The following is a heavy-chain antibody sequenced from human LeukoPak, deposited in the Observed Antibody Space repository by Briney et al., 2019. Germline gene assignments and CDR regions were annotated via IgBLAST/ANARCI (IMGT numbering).Heavy chain of an antibody. Sequence: PSETLSLTCAVYGGSFSGYYWSWIRQPPGKGLEWIGEINHSGSTNYNPSLKSRVTISVDTSKNQFSLKLSSVTAADTAVYYCARGRSGIRYFDWLLGFDPWGQGTLVTVSS. V-gene: IGHV4-34*01. CDR1: GGSFSGYY. CDR3: ARGRSGIRYFDWLLGFDP. J-gene: IGHJ5*02. CDR2: INHSGST. D-gene: IGHD3-9*01.